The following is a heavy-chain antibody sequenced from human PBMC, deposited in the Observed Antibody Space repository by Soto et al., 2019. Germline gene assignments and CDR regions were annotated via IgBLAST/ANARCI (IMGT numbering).Heavy chain of an antibody. D-gene: IGHD3-10*01. Sequence: EVQLVESGGGLVQPGGSLRLSCAASGFTFSSYEMNWVRQAPGKGLEWVSYISSSGSTIYYADSVKGRFTISRDNAKNSLYLQMNSLRAEDTAVYYCARVSLNHPMVRGWGDFDYWGQGTLVTVSS. V-gene: IGHV3-48*03. J-gene: IGHJ4*02. CDR2: ISSSGSTI. CDR3: ARVSLNHPMVRGWGDFDY. CDR1: GFTFSSYE.